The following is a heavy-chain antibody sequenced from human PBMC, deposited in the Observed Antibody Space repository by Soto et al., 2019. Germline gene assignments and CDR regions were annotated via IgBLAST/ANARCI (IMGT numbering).Heavy chain of an antibody. Sequence: ASVKVSCKASGYSFTGYYIHWVRQAPGQGLEWMGWINPDSGPTNYAQNFQGRVTLTSDTSISTASMDLTSLTSDDTAVYYCARGDYGTGGYPFPYFDYWGQGTLVTVSS. CDR1: GYSFTGYY. D-gene: IGHD2-8*02. V-gene: IGHV1-2*02. CDR3: ARGDYGTGGYPFPYFDY. J-gene: IGHJ4*02. CDR2: INPDSGPT.